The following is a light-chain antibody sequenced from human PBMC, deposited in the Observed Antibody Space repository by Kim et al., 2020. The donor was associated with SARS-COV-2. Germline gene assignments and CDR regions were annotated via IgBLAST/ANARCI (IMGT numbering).Light chain of an antibody. V-gene: IGKV3-15*01. CDR3: HQYNDWPPGDT. Sequence: SPGDRATLSCRASQSVSNNLAWYQPKPGQPPSLLIYGASTRATGVPARFSGSGSGTDFTLTVSSLQSEDFAVYYCHQYNDWPPGDTFGQGTKLEI. CDR1: QSVSNN. J-gene: IGKJ2*01. CDR2: GAS.